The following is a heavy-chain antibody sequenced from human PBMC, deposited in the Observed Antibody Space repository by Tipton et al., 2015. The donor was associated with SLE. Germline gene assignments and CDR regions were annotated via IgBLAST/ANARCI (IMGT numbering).Heavy chain of an antibody. J-gene: IGHJ6*03. D-gene: IGHD1-1*01. CDR3: ARAPGLERAYYYYYYMDV. CDR2: INHSGST. V-gene: IGHV4-34*01. Sequence: AGLVKPSETLSLTCAVYGGSFSGYYWSWIRQSPGKGLEWIGDINHSGSTNYNSSLKSRVTISVDTSRNQFSLRLSSVTAADTAVYYCARAPGLERAYYYYYYMDVWGKGTTVTVSS. CDR1: GGSFSGYY.